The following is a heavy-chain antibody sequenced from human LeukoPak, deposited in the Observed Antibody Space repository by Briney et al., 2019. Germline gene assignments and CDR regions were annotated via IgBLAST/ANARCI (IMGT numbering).Heavy chain of an antibody. Sequence: SGGSLRLSCAASGFTFSSYAMHWVRQAPGKGLEWMAVISYDGSNKYYADSVKGRFTISRDNSKNTLYLQMNSLRAEDTAVYYCAGDYWGQGTLVTVSS. V-gene: IGHV3-30-3*01. CDR1: GFTFSSYA. CDR3: AGDY. J-gene: IGHJ4*02. CDR2: ISYDGSNK.